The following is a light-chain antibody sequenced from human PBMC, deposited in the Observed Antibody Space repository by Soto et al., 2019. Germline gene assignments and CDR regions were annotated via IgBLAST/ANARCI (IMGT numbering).Light chain of an antibody. CDR2: GAS. Sequence: ETVMTQSPGTLSVSPGERATLSCRARQSVNSALAWYQAKVGQPPKLLIYGASTMATGLPARVSGSGSGTEFTLTISSLLSEDSVIYYCQQYNTWPTFGQGTQGEV. CDR1: QSVNSA. J-gene: IGKJ1*01. CDR3: QQYNTWPT. V-gene: IGKV3-15*01.